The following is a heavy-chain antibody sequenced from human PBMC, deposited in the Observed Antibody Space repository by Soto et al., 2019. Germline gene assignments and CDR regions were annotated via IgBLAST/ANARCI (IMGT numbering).Heavy chain of an antibody. CDR2: IYYSGST. J-gene: IGHJ4*02. Sequence: QLQLQESGPGLVKPSETLSLTCTVSGGSISSSSYYWGWIRQPPGKGMEWIGSIYYSGSTYYNPSLKSRVTISVDTSKNQFSLKLSSVTAADTAVYYCARHPPTYYYDSSGYSVVAGGESYFDYWGQGTLVTVSS. D-gene: IGHD3-22*01. CDR1: GGSISSSSYY. CDR3: ARHPPTYYYDSSGYSVVAGGESYFDY. V-gene: IGHV4-39*01.